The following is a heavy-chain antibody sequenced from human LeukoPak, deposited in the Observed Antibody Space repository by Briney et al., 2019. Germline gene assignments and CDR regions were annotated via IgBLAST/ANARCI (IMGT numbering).Heavy chain of an antibody. D-gene: IGHD3-22*01. CDR1: GFTFSSYA. V-gene: IGHV3-23*01. CDR3: AKDPGYYYDSSGYYDY. CDR2: ISGSGGST. J-gene: IGHJ4*02. Sequence: PGGSLRLSCAASGFTFSSYAMSRVRQAPGKGLEWVSAISGSGGSTYYADSVKGRFTISRDNSKNTLYLQMNSLRAEDTAVYYCAKDPGYYYDSSGYYDYWGQGTLVTVSS.